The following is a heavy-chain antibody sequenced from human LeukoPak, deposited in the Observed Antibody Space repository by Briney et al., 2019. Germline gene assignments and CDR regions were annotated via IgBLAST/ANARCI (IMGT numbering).Heavy chain of an antibody. CDR3: ARGTVYIDY. CDR2: ISSRSSYI. Sequence: GGSLRLSCAASGFTFSSYSMNWVRQAPGKGREWVSSISSRSSYIYYADSVKGRFTISRDNAKNSLYLQMNRLRDENMAVYYCARGTVYIDYWGQGPLVTVSS. V-gene: IGHV3-21*01. J-gene: IGHJ4*02. D-gene: IGHD2-8*01. CDR1: GFTFSSYS.